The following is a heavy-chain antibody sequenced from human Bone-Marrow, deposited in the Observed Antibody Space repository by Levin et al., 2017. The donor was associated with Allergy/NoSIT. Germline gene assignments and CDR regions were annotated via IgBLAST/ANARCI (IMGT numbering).Heavy chain of an antibody. Sequence: GGSLRLSCAASGFTFSDYYMSWIRQAPGKGLEWVSYISSSGSTIYYADSVKGRFTISRDNAKNSLYLQMNSLRAEDTAVYYCARDSPRLSELPVDYWGQGTLVTVSS. CDR2: ISSSGSTI. V-gene: IGHV3-11*01. CDR3: ARDSPRLSELPVDY. D-gene: IGHD1-26*01. J-gene: IGHJ4*02. CDR1: GFTFSDYY.